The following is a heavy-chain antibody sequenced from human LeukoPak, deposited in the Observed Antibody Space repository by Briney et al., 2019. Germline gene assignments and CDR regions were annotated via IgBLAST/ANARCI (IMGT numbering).Heavy chain of an antibody. CDR2: IFSGGDT. Sequence: PGGSLRLSCAASGFTVSNNYMNWVRQAPGKGLEWVSVIFSGGDTFYADSVQGRFTISRDDSKNTLFLQVNSLRADDTAVYYCTGGAPAGGKLDYWGQGTLVTVSS. CDR3: TGGAPAGGKLDY. V-gene: IGHV3-66*01. CDR1: GFTVSNNY. J-gene: IGHJ4*02. D-gene: IGHD4-23*01.